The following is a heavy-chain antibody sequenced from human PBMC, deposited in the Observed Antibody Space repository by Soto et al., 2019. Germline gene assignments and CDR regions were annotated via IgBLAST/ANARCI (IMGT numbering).Heavy chain of an antibody. CDR3: ATVGGYSGTYHVES. CDR1: GFTLSDHC. CDR2: IIAIGSSK. Sequence: PGRSLRLSCAGSGFTLSDHCIDWFRQAPGKGLGWVSYIIAIGSSKYYADAVKGRFTISRDNSKNALYLQMTSLRVEDTDMYYCATVGGYSGTYHVESWGQGNMVTVSS. D-gene: IGHD5-12*01. V-gene: IGHV3-11*04. J-gene: IGHJ4*02.